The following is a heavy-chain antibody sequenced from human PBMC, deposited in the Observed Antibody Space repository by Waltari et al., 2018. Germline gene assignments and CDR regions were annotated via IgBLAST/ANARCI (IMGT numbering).Heavy chain of an antibody. V-gene: IGHV3-7*01. Sequence: EVQLVESGGGLVQPGGSLRIYCAASEFTSHWMAWVRQPPGKGLEWVANINLDGSERYYVDSVRGRFTISRDNAKKTLYVQMNSLRVEDTAVYYCATDRGWNSFDYWGQGTLVTVSS. J-gene: IGHJ4*02. CDR2: INLDGSER. D-gene: IGHD3-10*01. CDR3: ATDRGWNSFDY. CDR1: EFTSHW.